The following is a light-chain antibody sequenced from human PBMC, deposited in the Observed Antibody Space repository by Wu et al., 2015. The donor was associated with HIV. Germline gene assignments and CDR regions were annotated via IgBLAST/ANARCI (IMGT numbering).Light chain of an antibody. V-gene: IGKV1-NL1*01. CDR2: AAS. Sequence: DIQMTQSPSSLSASVGDRVTITCRASQDISNTLTWYQLKPGKAPKLLLYAASELETGVPSRFSGSGSGASYTLTISALQPEDFAVYYCQQYNNWPPLTFGGGTKVEIK. CDR3: QQYNNWPPLT. CDR1: QDISNT. J-gene: IGKJ4*01.